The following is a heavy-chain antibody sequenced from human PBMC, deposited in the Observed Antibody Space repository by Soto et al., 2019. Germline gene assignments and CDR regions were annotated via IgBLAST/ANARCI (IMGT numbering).Heavy chain of an antibody. CDR1: GGSFSDYS. J-gene: IGHJ4*02. CDR3: ARGLFSGDAYSGGWYYFDS. CDR2: INHSGSA. V-gene: IGHV4-34*01. Sequence: QVQLQQWGARLLKPSETLSLTCAVYGGSFSDYSWTWIRQPPGKALEWIGQINHSGSANYNPSLMRRVMTSIGTPKNQFSLELTSVTAADTAVYYCARGLFSGDAYSGGWYYFDSWGQGTLVTVSS. D-gene: IGHD3-10*01.